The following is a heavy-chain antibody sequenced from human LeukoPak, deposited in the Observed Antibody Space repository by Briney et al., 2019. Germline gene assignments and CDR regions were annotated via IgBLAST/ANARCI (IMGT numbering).Heavy chain of an antibody. CDR3: ARVPTSSWPSPDY. Sequence: PSETLSLTCAVYGGSFSGYYWSWVRQPPGKGLEWIGEINDSGNTNYNPSLTSRVTVSVDTSKNQFSLKLTSVTAADTAVYHCARVPTSSWPSPDYWGQGTLVTVSS. J-gene: IGHJ4*02. V-gene: IGHV4-34*01. CDR2: INDSGNT. D-gene: IGHD6-13*01. CDR1: GGSFSGYY.